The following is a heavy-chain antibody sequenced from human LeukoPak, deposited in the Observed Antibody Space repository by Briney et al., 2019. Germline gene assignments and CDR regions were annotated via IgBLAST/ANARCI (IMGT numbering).Heavy chain of an antibody. CDR2: IYYSGAT. V-gene: IGHV4-38-2*02. D-gene: IGHD4-11*01. CDR1: GYSISSGYY. J-gene: IGHJ4*02. Sequence: PSETLSLTCTVSGYSISSGYYWGWVRQPPGKGLEWIASIYYSGATSYKTSLKSRLTISLDASHNQFSLKLRSVTAADTAVYYCAREDDYNAWNEYSSHDYWGQGLLVTVSS. CDR3: AREDDYNAWNEYSSHDY.